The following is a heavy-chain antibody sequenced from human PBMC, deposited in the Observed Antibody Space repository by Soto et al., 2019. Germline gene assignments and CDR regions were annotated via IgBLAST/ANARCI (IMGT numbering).Heavy chain of an antibody. D-gene: IGHD1-7*01. J-gene: IGHJ5*02. Sequence: SQTLSLTCVISGDSVSSNSAAWNWIRQSPSRGLEWLGRTYYRSKWYNDYAVSVKSRITINPDTSKNQFSLQLNSVTPEDTAVYYCARGGNWNSRPYNWFDPWGQGTLVTVS. V-gene: IGHV6-1*01. CDR2: TYYRSKWYN. CDR3: ARGGNWNSRPYNWFDP. CDR1: GDSVSSNSAA.